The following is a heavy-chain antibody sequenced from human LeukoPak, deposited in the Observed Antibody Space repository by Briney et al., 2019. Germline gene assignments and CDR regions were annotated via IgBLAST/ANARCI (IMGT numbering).Heavy chain of an antibody. CDR3: ARERSRGYYFDY. V-gene: IGHV4-61*01. CDR2: IYYSGST. J-gene: IGHJ4*02. CDR1: GGSISSSSYH. Sequence: SETLSLTCTVSGGSISSSSYHWGWIRQPPGKGLEWIGYIYYSGSTNYNPSLKSRVTISVDTSKNQFSLKLSSVTAADTAVYYCARERSRGYYFDYWGQGTLVTVSS. D-gene: IGHD6-13*01.